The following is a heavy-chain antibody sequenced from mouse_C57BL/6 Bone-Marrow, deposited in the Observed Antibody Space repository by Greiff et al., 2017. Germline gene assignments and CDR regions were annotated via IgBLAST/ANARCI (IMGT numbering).Heavy chain of an antibody. V-gene: IGHV8-5*01. D-gene: IGHD1-1*01. J-gene: IGHJ1*03. CDR3: AQMRYYGSSSYWYCDV. CDR1: GFSLSTSNMG. CDR2: IWWNDDK. Sequence: QVQLKESGPGILQPSQTLSLTCSFSGFSLSTSNMGIGWIRQPSGKGLEWLAHIWWNDDKYYNPSLKSRLTISKDTSNNQVFLKITSVDTADTATYYCAQMRYYGSSSYWYCDVWGTGTTVTVSS.